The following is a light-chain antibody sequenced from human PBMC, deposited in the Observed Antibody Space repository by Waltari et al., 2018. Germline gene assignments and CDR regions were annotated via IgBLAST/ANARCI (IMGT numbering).Light chain of an antibody. CDR3: QQRSNWTPHT. J-gene: IGKJ2*01. Sequence: EIVLTQSLATLSLSPGETATLSCRASQSVGTYLAWYQQRPGQAPRLLIYDAANSATGVPASFRGSVSETDFTLSISSVEPEDFAVYYCQQRSNWTPHTFGQGARLEIK. CDR2: DAA. V-gene: IGKV3-11*01. CDR1: QSVGTY.